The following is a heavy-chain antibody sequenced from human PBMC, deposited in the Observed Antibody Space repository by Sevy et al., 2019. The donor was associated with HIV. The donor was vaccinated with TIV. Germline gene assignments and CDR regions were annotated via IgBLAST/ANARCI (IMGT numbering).Heavy chain of an antibody. V-gene: IGHV3-21*01. D-gene: IGHD2-8*01. Sequence: GGSLRLSCAASGFTFSSYSMNWVRQAPGKGLEWVSSISSSSSYISYADSLKGRFTISRDNAKNSLYLQMNSLRAEDTAVYYCARDGADIVLMVYAFPPYFDYWGQGTLVTVSS. J-gene: IGHJ4*02. CDR2: ISSSSSYI. CDR1: GFTFSSYS. CDR3: ARDGADIVLMVYAFPPYFDY.